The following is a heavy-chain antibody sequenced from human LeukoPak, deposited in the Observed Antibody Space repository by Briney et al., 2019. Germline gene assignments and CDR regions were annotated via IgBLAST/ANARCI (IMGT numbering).Heavy chain of an antibody. Sequence: PGGSLRLSCAASGFTFSSYAMSWVRQAPGKGLEWVSAISGSGGSTYYADSVKGRFTISRDNSKNTLYLQMNSLRAEDTAVYYCSKDTLLDYGSGSLNWCDPWGQGTLVTVSS. J-gene: IGHJ5*02. V-gene: IGHV3-23*01. CDR1: GFTFSSYA. D-gene: IGHD3-10*01. CDR2: ISGSGGST. CDR3: SKDTLLDYGSGSLNWCDP.